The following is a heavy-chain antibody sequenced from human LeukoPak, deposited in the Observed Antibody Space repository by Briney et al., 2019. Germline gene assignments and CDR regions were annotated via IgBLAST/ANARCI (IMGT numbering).Heavy chain of an antibody. CDR3: ARDRVSYCGGDCSNWFDP. CDR2: INSDGSST. Sequence: GGSLRLSCAASGFTFSSYWMHWVRQAPGKGLVWVSRINSDGSSTSYADSVKGRFTTSRDNAKNTLYLQMNSLRAEDTAVYYCARDRVSYCGGDCSNWFDPWGQGTLVTVSS. CDR1: GFTFSSYW. D-gene: IGHD2-21*02. V-gene: IGHV3-74*01. J-gene: IGHJ5*02.